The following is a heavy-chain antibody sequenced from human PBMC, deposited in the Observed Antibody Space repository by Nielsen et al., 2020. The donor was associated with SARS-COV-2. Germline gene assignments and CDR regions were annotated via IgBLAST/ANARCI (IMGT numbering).Heavy chain of an antibody. Sequence: ASVKVSCKASGYTFTDYYIHWVRQAPGQGLEWMGRINPYSGGTNYAQKFRGRVTITAVRSTNTAYMELTSLRSADTAVYYCAKDSQSPYTNGWYPFDLWGQGTLVAVSS. CDR3: AKDSQSPYTNGWYPFDL. J-gene: IGHJ4*02. CDR1: GYTFTDYY. CDR2: INPYSGGT. D-gene: IGHD6-19*01. V-gene: IGHV1-2*06.